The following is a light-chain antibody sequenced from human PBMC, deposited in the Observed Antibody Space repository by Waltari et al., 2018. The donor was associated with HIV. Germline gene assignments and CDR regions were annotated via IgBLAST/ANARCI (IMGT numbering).Light chain of an antibody. Sequence: QSVLTQPPSVSGAPGQRVTISCTGSSSNIGAGSDVHWYQQLPGTAPKLLIYGNNNRPSGVPDRFSGSKSDTSASLAITGLQAEDEADYYCSSYTSSSTLVFGTGTKVTVL. J-gene: IGLJ1*01. CDR1: SSNIGAGSD. V-gene: IGLV1-40*01. CDR3: SSYTSSSTLV. CDR2: GNN.